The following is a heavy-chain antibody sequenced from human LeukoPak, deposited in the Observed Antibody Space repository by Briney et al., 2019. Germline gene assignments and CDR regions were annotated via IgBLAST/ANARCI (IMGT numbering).Heavy chain of an antibody. CDR3: ARFHWGDGMDV. CDR1: GGSISSGSYY. D-gene: IGHD7-27*01. Sequence: SETLSLTCTVSGGSISSGSYYWSWIRQPAGKGLEWIGRIYTSGSTNYNPSLKSRVTISVDTSKNQFSLRLSSVTAADTAVYYCARFHWGDGMDVWGQGTTVTVSS. V-gene: IGHV4-61*02. J-gene: IGHJ6*02. CDR2: IYTSGST.